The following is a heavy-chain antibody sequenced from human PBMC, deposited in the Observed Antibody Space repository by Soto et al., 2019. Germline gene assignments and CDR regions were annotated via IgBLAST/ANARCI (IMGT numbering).Heavy chain of an antibody. D-gene: IGHD5-18*01. CDR3: ARKDTALVNDY. CDR1: GGSIRGSNYY. Sequence: SETLSLTCTVSGGSIRGSNYYWAWIRQPPGKGLEWIGNIYYSGSIYYNPSLKSRVTISVDTSKNQFSLKLTSVTATDTAVYYCARKDTALVNDYWGQGTLVTVSS. J-gene: IGHJ4*02. CDR2: IYYSGSI. V-gene: IGHV4-39*01.